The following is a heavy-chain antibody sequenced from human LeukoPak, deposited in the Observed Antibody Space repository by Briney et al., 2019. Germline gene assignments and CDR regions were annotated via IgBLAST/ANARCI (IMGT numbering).Heavy chain of an antibody. D-gene: IGHD3-10*01. CDR2: INHSGST. CDR1: GGSFSGYY. Sequence: SETLSLTCAVYGGSFSGYYWSWIRQPPGKGLEWIGEINHSGSTNYNPSLKSRVTISVDTSKNQFSLKLSSVTAEDTAMYYCARVAQADDFGLGSYFRFDYWGQGTQVTVSS. V-gene: IGHV4-34*01. J-gene: IGHJ4*02. CDR3: ARVAQADDFGLGSYFRFDY.